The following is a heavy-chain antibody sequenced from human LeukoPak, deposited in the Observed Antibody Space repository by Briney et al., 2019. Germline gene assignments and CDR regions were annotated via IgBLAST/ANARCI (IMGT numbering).Heavy chain of an antibody. Sequence: GGSLRLSCAASGFTFSSYGMHWVRQAPGKGLEWVAVISYDGSNKYYVDSVKGRFTISRDNSKNTLYLQMNSLRAEDTAVYYCAKAHSYGDFFDYWGQGTLVTVSS. CDR3: AKAHSYGDFFDY. CDR1: GFTFSSYG. J-gene: IGHJ4*02. V-gene: IGHV3-30*18. D-gene: IGHD4-17*01. CDR2: ISYDGSNK.